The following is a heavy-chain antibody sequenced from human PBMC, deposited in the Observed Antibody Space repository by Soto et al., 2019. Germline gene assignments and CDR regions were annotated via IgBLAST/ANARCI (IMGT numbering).Heavy chain of an antibody. V-gene: IGHV1-2*02. CDR3: ARDRAYSGSGSDDYYYYYCMDV. J-gene: IGHJ6*02. Sequence: ASVKVSCKASGYTFTGYYMHWVRQAPGQGLEWMGWINPNSGGTNYAQKFQGRVTMTRDTSISTAYMELSRLRSDDTAVYYCARDRAYSGSGSDDYYYYYCMDVWGQGTTVTVSS. CDR1: GYTFTGYY. D-gene: IGHD3-10*01. CDR2: INPNSGGT.